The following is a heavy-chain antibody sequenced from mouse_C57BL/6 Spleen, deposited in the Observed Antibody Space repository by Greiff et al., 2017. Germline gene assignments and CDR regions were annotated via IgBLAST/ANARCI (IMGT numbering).Heavy chain of an antibody. CDR1: GYSITSGYY. J-gene: IGHJ2*01. CDR2: ISYDGSN. D-gene: IGHD2-4*01. CDR3: ASGGGLRPDY. V-gene: IGHV3-6*01. Sequence: EVKLQESGPGLVKPSQSLSLTCSVTGYSITSGYYWNWIRQFPGNKLEWMGYISYDGSNNYNPSLKNRISITRDTSKNQFFLKLNSVTTEDTATYYCASGGGLRPDYWGQGTTLTVSS.